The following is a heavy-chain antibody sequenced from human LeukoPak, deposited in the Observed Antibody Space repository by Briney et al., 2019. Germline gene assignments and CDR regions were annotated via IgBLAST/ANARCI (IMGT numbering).Heavy chain of an antibody. CDR2: IWYDGSNK. J-gene: IGHJ4*02. CDR3: ARPGGSSHEFDY. D-gene: IGHD1-26*01. Sequence: GGSLRLSCAASEFTFSSYDMHWVRQAPGKGLEWVAIIWYDGSNKYYADSVKGRFTISRDNSKNTLYLQMNSLRAEDTAVYYCARPGGSSHEFDYWGQGTLVTVSS. V-gene: IGHV3-33*01. CDR1: EFTFSSYD.